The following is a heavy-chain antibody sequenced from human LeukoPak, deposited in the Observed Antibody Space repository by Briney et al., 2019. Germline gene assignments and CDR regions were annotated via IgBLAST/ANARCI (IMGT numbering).Heavy chain of an antibody. CDR3: ARGYSSSSEGDYFHY. CDR1: GFTFSIYW. Sequence: PGGSLRLSCAASGFTFSIYWMRWVRQAPGKGLVWVSRINRDGSTTSYADAVKGRFTISRDNAKNTLYLQMNSLRAEDTAVYYCARGYSSSSEGDYFHYWGQGTLVTVSS. V-gene: IGHV3-74*01. D-gene: IGHD6-6*01. J-gene: IGHJ4*02. CDR2: INRDGSTT.